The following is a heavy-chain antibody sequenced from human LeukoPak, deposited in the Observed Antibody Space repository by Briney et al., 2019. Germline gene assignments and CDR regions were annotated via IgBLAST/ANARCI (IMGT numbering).Heavy chain of an antibody. V-gene: IGHV3-23*01. Sequence: GGSLRLSCAASGFTFSNFAMSWVRQPPGKGLEWVSTISGSGGSTYYADPVKGRFTISRDNSKNTLYLQMNGLRAEDTAVYYCAKARRQWPDQYYFDYWGQGTLVTVSS. CDR3: AKARRQWPDQYYFDY. CDR1: GFTFSNFA. CDR2: ISGSGGST. D-gene: IGHD6-19*01. J-gene: IGHJ4*02.